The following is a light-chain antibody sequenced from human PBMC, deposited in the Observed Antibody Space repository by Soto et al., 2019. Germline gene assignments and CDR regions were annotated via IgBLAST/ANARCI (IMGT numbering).Light chain of an antibody. CDR3: QQYNNWPPRYT. J-gene: IGKJ2*01. CDR2: GAS. CDR1: QSINSN. Sequence: EIVMTQSPATLSVSPGERATLFCRASQSINSNLAWYQQKPGQAPRLLIYGASTRATGIPARFSGSGSGTDFTLTISSLQSEDFAVYYCQQYNNWPPRYTFGQGTKLEIK. V-gene: IGKV3-15*01.